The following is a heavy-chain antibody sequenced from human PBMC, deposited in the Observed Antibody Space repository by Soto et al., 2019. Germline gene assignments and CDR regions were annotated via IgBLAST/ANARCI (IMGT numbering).Heavy chain of an antibody. CDR3: TTELDVDGGNDAFDI. J-gene: IGHJ3*02. V-gene: IGHV3-15*01. CDR2: IKSKTDGGTT. CDR1: GFTFSNAW. Sequence: GGSLRLSCAASGFTFSNAWMSWVRQAPGKGLEWVGRIKSKTDGGTTDYAAPVKGRFTISRDDSKNTLYLQMNSLKTEDTAVYYCTTELDVDGGNDAFDIWGQGTMVTVSS. D-gene: IGHD3-16*01.